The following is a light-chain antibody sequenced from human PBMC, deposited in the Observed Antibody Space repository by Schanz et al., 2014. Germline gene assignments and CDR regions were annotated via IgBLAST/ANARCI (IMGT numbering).Light chain of an antibody. V-gene: IGKV1-39*01. Sequence: DIQMTQSPSSLSASVGDRVTITCRASQRISSYLNWYQQKPGKAPKFLIYAASNLQSGVPSRFSGSGFGTDFTLTISSLQPEDFATYYCQQSYTSFWTFGQGSKVEIK. CDR1: QRISSY. J-gene: IGKJ1*01. CDR2: AAS. CDR3: QQSYTSFWT.